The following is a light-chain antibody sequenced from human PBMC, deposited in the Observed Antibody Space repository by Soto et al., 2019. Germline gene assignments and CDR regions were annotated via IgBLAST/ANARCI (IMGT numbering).Light chain of an antibody. V-gene: IGKV3-15*01. J-gene: IGKJ1*01. CDR3: QQYKKWPRT. CDR1: QSVSSK. CDR2: GAS. Sequence: EVLMTQSPATLSVSPRERATLSCRASQSVSSKLAWYQRKPGQAPRLLIYGASTRATGIPARFSGSGSGTEFTLTISSLQSEDFAVYYCQQYKKWPRTFGHGTKVDIK.